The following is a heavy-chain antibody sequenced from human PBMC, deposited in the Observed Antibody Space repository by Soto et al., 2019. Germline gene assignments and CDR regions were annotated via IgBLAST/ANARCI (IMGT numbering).Heavy chain of an antibody. CDR3: ARDIVGYSSSWYDFDY. V-gene: IGHV3-48*02. CDR1: GFTFSSYS. D-gene: IGHD6-13*01. Sequence: EVQLVESGGGLVQPGGSLRLSCAASGFTFSSYSMNWVRQAPGKGLEWVSYISSSSSTIYYADSVKGRFTISRDNAKNSLYLQMNSLRDEDTAVDYCARDIVGYSSSWYDFDYWGQGTLVTVSS. J-gene: IGHJ4*02. CDR2: ISSSSSTI.